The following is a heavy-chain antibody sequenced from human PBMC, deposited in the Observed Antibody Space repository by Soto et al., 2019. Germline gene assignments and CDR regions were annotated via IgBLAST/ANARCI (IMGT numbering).Heavy chain of an antibody. CDR1: GGSISSSSYY. CDR2: IYYSGST. D-gene: IGHD6-13*01. Sequence: SETLSLTCTVSGGSISSSSYYWGWIRQPPGKGLEWIGSIYYSGSTYYNPSLKSRVTISVDTSKNQFSLMLSSVTAADTAVYYCARWLSSSWFTYFDYWGQGTLVTVSS. J-gene: IGHJ4*02. CDR3: ARWLSSSWFTYFDY. V-gene: IGHV4-39*01.